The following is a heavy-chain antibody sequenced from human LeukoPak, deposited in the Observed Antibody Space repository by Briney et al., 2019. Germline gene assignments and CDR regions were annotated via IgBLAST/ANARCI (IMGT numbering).Heavy chain of an antibody. J-gene: IGHJ4*02. D-gene: IGHD3-9*01. V-gene: IGHV3-30*03. Sequence: GGSLRLSCAASGFTFSSYGMHWVRQAPGKGLEWVAVISYDGSNKYYADSVKGRFTISRDNSKNTLYLQMNSLRAEDTAVYYCASGPWLPPDYWGQGTLVTVSS. CDR2: ISYDGSNK. CDR1: GFTFSSYG. CDR3: ASGPWLPPDY.